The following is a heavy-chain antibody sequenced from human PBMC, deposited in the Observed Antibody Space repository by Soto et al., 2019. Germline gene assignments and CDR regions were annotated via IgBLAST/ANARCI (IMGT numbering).Heavy chain of an antibody. CDR3: ARDYGSGSPFDY. J-gene: IGHJ4*02. D-gene: IGHD3-10*01. CDR1: GGTISSYY. V-gene: IGHV4-59*01. Sequence: SETLSLTCTVSGGTISSYYWSWIRQPPGKGLEWIGYIYYSGSTNYNPSLKGRVTISVDTSKNQFSLKLSSVTAADTAVYYCARDYGSGSPFDYWGQGTLVTVSS. CDR2: IYYSGST.